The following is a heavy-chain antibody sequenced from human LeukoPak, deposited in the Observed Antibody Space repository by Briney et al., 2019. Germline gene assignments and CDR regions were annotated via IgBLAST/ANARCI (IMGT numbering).Heavy chain of an antibody. J-gene: IGHJ4*02. CDR2: IGNSGST. CDR3: ARGNGDLLD. D-gene: IGHD1-26*01. Sequence: PSETLSLTCTVSGASISYHYWNWVRQPPGKGLEWIGSIGNSGSTNYNPALKSRVTISVDTSQNHFSLKLTSVTSADTAVYYCARGNGDLLDWGQGTLVTVSS. V-gene: IGHV4-59*11. CDR1: GASISYHY.